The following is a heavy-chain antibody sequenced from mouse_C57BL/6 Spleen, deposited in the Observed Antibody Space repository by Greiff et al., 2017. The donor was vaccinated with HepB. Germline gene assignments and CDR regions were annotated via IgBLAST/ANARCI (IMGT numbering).Heavy chain of an antibody. Sequence: VQLQQPGAELVKPGASVKMSCKASGYTFTSYWITWVKQRPGQGLEWIGDIYPGSGSTNYNEKFKSKATLTVDTSSSTAYMQLSSLTSEDSAVYYCARSLYDYDDYYARDYWGQGTSVTVSS. CDR1: GYTFTSYW. CDR3: ARSLYDYDDYYARDY. J-gene: IGHJ4*01. CDR2: IYPGSGST. D-gene: IGHD2-4*01. V-gene: IGHV1-55*01.